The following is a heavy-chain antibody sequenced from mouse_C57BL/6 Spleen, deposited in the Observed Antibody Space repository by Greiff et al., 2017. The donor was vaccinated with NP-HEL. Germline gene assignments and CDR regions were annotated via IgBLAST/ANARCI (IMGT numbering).Heavy chain of an antibody. CDR3: ARGYSNYPYYFDY. D-gene: IGHD2-5*01. CDR1: GYSITSGYY. Sequence: EVKLVESGPGLVKPSQSLSLTCSVTGYSITSGYYWNWIRQFPGNKLEWMGYISYDGSNNYNPSLKNRISITRDTSKNQFFLKLNSVTTEDTATYYCARGYSNYPYYFDYWGQGTTLTVSS. V-gene: IGHV3-6*01. CDR2: ISYDGSN. J-gene: IGHJ2*01.